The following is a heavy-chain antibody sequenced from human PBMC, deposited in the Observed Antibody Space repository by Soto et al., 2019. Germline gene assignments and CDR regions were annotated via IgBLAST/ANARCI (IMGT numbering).Heavy chain of an antibody. CDR1: GGSVSSGSYY. V-gene: IGHV4-61*01. J-gene: IGHJ6*01. CDR2: IYYSGST. CDR3: ALAAAGKRGHYYYYYGMDV. D-gene: IGHD6-13*01. Sequence: SETLSLTCTVSGGSVSSGSYYWSWIRQPPGKGLEWIGYIYYSGSTNYNPSLKSRVTISVDTSKNQFSLKLSSVTAADTAVYYCALAAAGKRGHYYYYYGMDVWGQGTTVTVSS.